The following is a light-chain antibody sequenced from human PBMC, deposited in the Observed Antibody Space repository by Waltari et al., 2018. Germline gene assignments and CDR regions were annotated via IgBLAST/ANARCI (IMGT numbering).Light chain of an antibody. J-gene: IGLJ1*01. CDR1: HRDVGGYNY. CDR2: EVS. Sequence: QSALTQPASVSGSPGQSITISCTGPHRDVGGYNYVSWYQHHPGKAPNLMLYEVSSRPSGVSNRFSGSKSGNTASLTISGLQAEDEADYYCNSYASTNTRVFGTGTKVTVL. V-gene: IGLV2-14*01. CDR3: NSYASTNTRV.